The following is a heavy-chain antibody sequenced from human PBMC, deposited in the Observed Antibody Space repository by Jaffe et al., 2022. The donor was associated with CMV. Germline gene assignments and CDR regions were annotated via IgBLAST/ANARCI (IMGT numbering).Heavy chain of an antibody. CDR3: AREPDGPRRNIVATTDQTSDY. J-gene: IGHJ4*02. CDR1: GGSISSSNW. V-gene: IGHV4-4*02. D-gene: IGHD5-12*01. CDR2: IYHSGST. Sequence: QVQLQESGPGLVKPSGTLSLTCAVSGGSISSSNWWSWVRQPPGKGLEWIGEIYHSGSTNYNPSLKSRVTISVDKSKNQFSLKLSSVTAADTAVYYCAREPDGPRRNIVATTDQTSDYWGQGTLVTVSS.